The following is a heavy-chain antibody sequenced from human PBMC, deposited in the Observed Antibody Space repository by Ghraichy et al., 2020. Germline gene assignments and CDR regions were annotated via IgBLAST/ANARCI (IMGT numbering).Heavy chain of an antibody. D-gene: IGHD2-2*01. Sequence: SLNISCTVSGGSISSGGYYWSWIRQHPGKGLEWIGYIYYSGSTYYNPSLKSRVTISVDTSKNQFSLKLSSVTAADTAVYYCARGYCSSTSCFHPTPRWFDPWGQGTLVTVSS. CDR2: IYYSGST. CDR1: GGSISSGGYY. CDR3: ARGYCSSTSCFHPTPRWFDP. J-gene: IGHJ5*02. V-gene: IGHV4-31*03.